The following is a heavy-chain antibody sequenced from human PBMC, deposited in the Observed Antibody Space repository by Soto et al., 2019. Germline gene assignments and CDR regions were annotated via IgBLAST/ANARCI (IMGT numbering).Heavy chain of an antibody. CDR3: AKFTAARRNDYYYGMDV. Sequence: QVQLVESGGGVVQPGRSLRLSCAASGFTFSSYGMHWVRQAPGKGLEWVAVISYDGSNKYYADSVKGRFTISRDNSKNTLYLQMNSLRAEDTAVYYCAKFTAARRNDYYYGMDVWGQGTTVTVSS. V-gene: IGHV3-30*18. D-gene: IGHD6-6*01. CDR2: ISYDGSNK. CDR1: GFTFSSYG. J-gene: IGHJ6*02.